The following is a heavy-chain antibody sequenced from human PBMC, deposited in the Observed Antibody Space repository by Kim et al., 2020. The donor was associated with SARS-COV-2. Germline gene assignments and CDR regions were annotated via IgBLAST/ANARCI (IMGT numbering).Heavy chain of an antibody. V-gene: IGHV3-9*01. Sequence: GGSLRLSCAASGFTFDDYAMHWVRQAPGKGLEWVSGISWNSGSIGYADSVKGRFTISRDNAKNSLYLQMNSLRAEDTALYYCAKDRMATITAGNYFDYWGQGTLVTVSS. J-gene: IGHJ4*02. CDR2: ISWNSGSI. CDR3: AKDRMATITAGNYFDY. D-gene: IGHD5-12*01. CDR1: GFTFDDYA.